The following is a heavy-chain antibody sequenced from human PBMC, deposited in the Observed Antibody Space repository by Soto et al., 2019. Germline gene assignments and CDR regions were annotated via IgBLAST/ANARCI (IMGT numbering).Heavy chain of an antibody. V-gene: IGHV4-39*02. Sequence: QLQLQESGPGLVKPSETLSLTCTVSGGSISSSSYYWGWIRQPPGKGLEWIGSIYYSGSTYYNPSLKSRVTISVDTSKNQCSLKLSSVTAADTAVYYCAREDSRTIITIFGVVIDAFDIWGQGTMVTVSS. J-gene: IGHJ3*02. CDR3: AREDSRTIITIFGVVIDAFDI. CDR1: GGSISSSSYY. D-gene: IGHD3-3*01. CDR2: IYYSGST.